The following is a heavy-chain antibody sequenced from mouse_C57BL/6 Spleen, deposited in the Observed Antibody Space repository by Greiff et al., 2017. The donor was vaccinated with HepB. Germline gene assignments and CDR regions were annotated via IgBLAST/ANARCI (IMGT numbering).Heavy chain of an antibody. Sequence: EVHLVESGPGLVKPSQSLSLTCSVTGYSITSGYYWNWIRQFPGNKLEWMGYISYDGSNNYNPSLKNRISITRDTSKNQFFLKLNSVTTEDTATYYCARGGAYYSNYDWFAYWGQGTLVTVSA. V-gene: IGHV3-6*01. D-gene: IGHD2-5*01. CDR2: ISYDGSN. CDR1: GYSITSGYY. CDR3: ARGGAYYSNYDWFAY. J-gene: IGHJ3*01.